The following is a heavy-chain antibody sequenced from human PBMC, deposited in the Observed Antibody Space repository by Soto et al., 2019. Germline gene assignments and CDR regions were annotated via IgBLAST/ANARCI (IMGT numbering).Heavy chain of an antibody. CDR3: AREKGSGYVDYYYYYMDV. CDR1: GGSFSGYY. V-gene: IGHV4-34*01. J-gene: IGHJ6*03. D-gene: IGHD5-12*01. Sequence: SETLSLTCAVYGGSFSGYYWSWIRQPPGKGLEWIGEINHSGSTNYNPSLKSRVTISVDTSKNQFSLKLSSVTAADTAVYYCAREKGSGYVDYYYYYMDVWGKGTTVTVSS. CDR2: INHSGST.